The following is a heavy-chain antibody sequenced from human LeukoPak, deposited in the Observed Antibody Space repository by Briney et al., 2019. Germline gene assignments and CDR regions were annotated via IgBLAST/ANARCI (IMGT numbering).Heavy chain of an antibody. V-gene: IGHV3-30*04. Sequence: PGRSLRLSCAASGFNFNNYAMHWVRQAPGKGLEWLSVISYDGSDNSSVDSVQGRFTISRDNSKNTLYLQMNSLTTGDTAVYYCARDQGATLVRGVTPYLDFWGQGTLVSVSS. CDR2: ISYDGSDN. J-gene: IGHJ4*02. CDR1: GFNFNNYA. D-gene: IGHD3-10*01. CDR3: ARDQGATLVRGVTPYLDF.